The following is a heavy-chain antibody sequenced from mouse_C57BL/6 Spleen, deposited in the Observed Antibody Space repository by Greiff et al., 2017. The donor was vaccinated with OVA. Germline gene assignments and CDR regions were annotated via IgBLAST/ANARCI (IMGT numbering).Heavy chain of an antibody. D-gene: IGHD1-1*01. CDR1: GYTFTSYW. Sequence: QVQLQQPGTELVKPGASVKLSCKASGYTFTSYWMHWVKQRPGQGLEWIGNINPSNGGTNYNEKFKSKATLTVDKSSSTAYMQLSSLTSEDSAVYYGTTVVAPYYYAMDYWGQGTSVTVSS. CDR3: TTVVAPYYYAMDY. V-gene: IGHV1-53*01. CDR2: INPSNGGT. J-gene: IGHJ4*01.